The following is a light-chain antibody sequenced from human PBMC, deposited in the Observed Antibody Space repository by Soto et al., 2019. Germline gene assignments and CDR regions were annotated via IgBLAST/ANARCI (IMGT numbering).Light chain of an antibody. CDR2: DAS. J-gene: IGKJ4*01. V-gene: IGKV3-20*01. CDR3: HQYADSPLT. CDR1: QSVAKSY. Sequence: ETVLTQPPGTVSLSPGESATLSCRASQSVAKSYLAWFQHKPGQAPRLLIHDASSRATGIPDRFSGSGSGTDFTLTVSRLEPEDFAVYYCHQYADSPLTFGGGTKVEIK.